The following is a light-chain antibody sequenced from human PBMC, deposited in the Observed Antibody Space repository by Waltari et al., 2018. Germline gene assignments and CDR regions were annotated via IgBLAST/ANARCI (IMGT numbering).Light chain of an antibody. J-gene: IGKJ2*01. CDR3: QQYYSTPLT. Sequence: DIVMTQSPDSLAVPLGERATITCKSSQSVLYSSNNKNYLAWYQQKPGQPPKLSIYWASIRESRVPDRFSGSGSGTDFTLTISSLQAEDVAVYYCQQYYSTPLTFGQGTKLEIK. CDR1: QSVLYSSNNKNY. V-gene: IGKV4-1*01. CDR2: WAS.